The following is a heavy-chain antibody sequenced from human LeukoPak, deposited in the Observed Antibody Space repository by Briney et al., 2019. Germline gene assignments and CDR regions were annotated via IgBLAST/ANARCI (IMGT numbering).Heavy chain of an antibody. CDR1: GCSIISYY. J-gene: IGHJ3*01. CDR2: IYSTGST. Sequence: SETLSLTCTGSGCSIISYYWSWIRQPAGEGLEGIGHIYSTGSTNYNPSLKSRVTLSVDKCKNQVSLRLNTVTAANTAYYYLASDWGTWHAFDFWGQGTVVTVSS. CDR3: ASDWGTWHAFDF. D-gene: IGHD3-16*01. V-gene: IGHV4-4*07.